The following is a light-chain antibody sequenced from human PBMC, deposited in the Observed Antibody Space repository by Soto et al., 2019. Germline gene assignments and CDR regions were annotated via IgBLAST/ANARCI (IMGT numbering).Light chain of an antibody. J-gene: IGKJ1*01. CDR1: QSISSW. CDR3: QQYNSYPWT. V-gene: IGKV1-5*01. CDR2: HAS. Sequence: DIQMTQSPSTLSASVGDRVTITCRASQSISSWLAWYQQKPGKAPKLLIYHASSLESGVPSRFSGSGSGTEFTLTISRLQPDDFATYYCQQYNSYPWTFGQGTKVEIK.